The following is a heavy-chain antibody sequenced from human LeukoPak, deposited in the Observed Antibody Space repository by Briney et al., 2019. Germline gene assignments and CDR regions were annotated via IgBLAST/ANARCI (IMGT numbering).Heavy chain of an antibody. CDR2: IYYSGST. D-gene: IGHD1-26*01. Sequence: SETLTLTCTVSGGSISSSSYYWGWIRQPPGKGLEWIGSIYYSGSTYYNPSLKSRVTISVDTSKNQFSLKLSSVTAADTAVYYCATSKGMWELLDAFDIWGQGTMVTVSS. CDR3: ATSKGMWELLDAFDI. V-gene: IGHV4-39*07. J-gene: IGHJ3*02. CDR1: GGSISSSSYY.